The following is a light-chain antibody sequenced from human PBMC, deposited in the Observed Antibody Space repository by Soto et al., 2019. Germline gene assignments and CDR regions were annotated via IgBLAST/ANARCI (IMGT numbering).Light chain of an antibody. J-gene: IGKJ1*01. CDR3: QQSHKTPWT. Sequence: IHLNKQKPTLSASLGDSGTIPCRASQSIGNLLNWYQQRPGKAPSLLIYPTSTVLNGVPSRFTGSGSGTDFTLTISSLQPEDFATYFCQQSHKTPWTFGQGTKVDIK. V-gene: IGKV1-39*01. CDR2: PTS. CDR1: QSIGNL.